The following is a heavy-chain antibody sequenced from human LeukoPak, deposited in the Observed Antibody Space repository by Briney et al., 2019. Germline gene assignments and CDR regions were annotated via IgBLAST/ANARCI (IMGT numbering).Heavy chain of an antibody. V-gene: IGHV1-3*01. CDR2: INAGNGNT. Sequence: SVKVSCKATVYTFTSYAMHRVRPAPGQRLEWMGWINAGNGNTKYSQNFQGSVTITRDTSASTAYMELSSLRSEDTAVYYCATGGPDQLLVTGYWGQGTLVTVSS. D-gene: IGHD2-2*01. CDR3: ATGGPDQLLVTGY. J-gene: IGHJ4*02. CDR1: VYTFTSYA.